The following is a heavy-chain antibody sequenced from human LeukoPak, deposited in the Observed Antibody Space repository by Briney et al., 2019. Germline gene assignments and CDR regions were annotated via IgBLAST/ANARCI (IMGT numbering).Heavy chain of an antibody. CDR2: IYYSGST. Sequence: SETLSLTCTVSGGSISSYYWSWIRQPPGKGLEWIGYIYYSGSTNYNPSLKSRVTISVDTSKNQFSLKLSSVTAADTAVYYCARGHRATKFDYWGQGTLVTVSS. J-gene: IGHJ4*02. CDR1: GGSISSYY. CDR3: ARGHRATKFDY. V-gene: IGHV4-59*01. D-gene: IGHD2-21*01.